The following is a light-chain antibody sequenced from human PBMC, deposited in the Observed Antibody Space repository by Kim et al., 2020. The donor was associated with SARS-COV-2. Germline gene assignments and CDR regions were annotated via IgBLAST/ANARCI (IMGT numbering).Light chain of an antibody. CDR2: GKN. CDR3: NSRDSSGDHV. V-gene: IGLV3-19*01. J-gene: IGLJ1*01. Sequence: ALGQTVRITCQGAGLRGFSPSWYQQKPGQAPVLVIYGKNNRPAGIPDRFSGSSSGDTASLTITGAQAEDEADYYCNSRDSSGDHVFGLGTKVTVL. CDR1: GLRGFS.